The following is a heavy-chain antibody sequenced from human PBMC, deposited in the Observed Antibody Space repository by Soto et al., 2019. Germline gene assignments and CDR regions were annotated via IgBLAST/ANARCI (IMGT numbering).Heavy chain of an antibody. J-gene: IGHJ3*01. CDR1: VFTSSG. CDR3: AREGILGLFAAYDL. Sequence: QDQLVQSGAEVKKPGASVKVSCKASVFTSSGISWVRQAPGQRLEWMGWISTHNDNTIYAQKFQGRVIITMDTSTTTVYMELRSLRPDDTAVYLCAREGILGLFAAYDLWGQGTMVTVSS. CDR2: ISTHNDNT. D-gene: IGHD3-3*01. V-gene: IGHV1-18*04.